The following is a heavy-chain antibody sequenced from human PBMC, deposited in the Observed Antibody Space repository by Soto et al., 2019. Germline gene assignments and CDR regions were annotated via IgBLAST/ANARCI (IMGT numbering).Heavy chain of an antibody. J-gene: IGHJ6*03. CDR1: GFTFSSYW. V-gene: IGHV3-74*01. CDR3: ARQKYSSSSYYYYYMDV. CDR2: INSDGSST. Sequence: EVQLVESGGGLVQPGGSLRLSCAASGFTFSSYWMHWVRQAPGKGLVWVSRINSDGSSTSYADSVKGRFTISRDNAKNTLYLQMNSLRAEDTAVYYCARQKYSSSSYYYYYMDVWGKGTTVTVSS. D-gene: IGHD6-6*01.